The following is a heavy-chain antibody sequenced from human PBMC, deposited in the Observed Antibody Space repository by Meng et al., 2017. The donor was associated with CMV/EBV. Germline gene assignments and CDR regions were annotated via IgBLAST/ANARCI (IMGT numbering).Heavy chain of an antibody. CDR3: AKLPAPMDV. Sequence: GSLRLSCAVYGGSFSGYSWSWIRQPPGKGLEWIGEINHSGSTNYNPSLKSRVTISVDTSKNQFSLKLSSVTAADTAVYYCAKLPAPMDVWGQGTTVTVSS. J-gene: IGHJ6*02. CDR2: INHSGST. V-gene: IGHV4-34*01. CDR1: GGSFSGYS.